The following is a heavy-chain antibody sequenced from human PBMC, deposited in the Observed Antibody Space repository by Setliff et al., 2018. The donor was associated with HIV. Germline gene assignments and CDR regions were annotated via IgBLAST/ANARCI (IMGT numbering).Heavy chain of an antibody. J-gene: IGHJ4*02. CDR2: IYRSGGS. CDR3: AREFNGKCFDY. Sequence: SETLSLTCAVSGYPITSDHSWGWIRQPPRKGLEWIGTIYRSGGSYYNPSLKSRLTISVDTSKNQFSLKLRSVPAADTAAYYCAREFNGKCFDYWGPGTLVTVSS. V-gene: IGHV4-38-2*02. CDR1: GYPITSDHS.